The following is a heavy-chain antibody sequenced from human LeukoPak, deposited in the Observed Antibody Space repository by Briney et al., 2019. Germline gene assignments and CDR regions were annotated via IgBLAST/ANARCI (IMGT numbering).Heavy chain of an antibody. Sequence: GESLKISCQGSGYSFSTSWIGWVRQLPGKGLEWMGILYPDDSDTRYSPSFQGQVTISVDKSINTAYLQWRSLKASDTAMYYCARMMYYDILTGYQGSFDYWGQGTLVTVSS. CDR2: LYPDDSDT. J-gene: IGHJ4*02. V-gene: IGHV5-51*01. CDR3: ARMMYYDILTGYQGSFDY. D-gene: IGHD3-9*01. CDR1: GYSFSTSW.